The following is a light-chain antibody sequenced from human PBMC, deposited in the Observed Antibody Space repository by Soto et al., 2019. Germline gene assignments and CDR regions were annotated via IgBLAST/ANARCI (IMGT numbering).Light chain of an antibody. V-gene: IGKV3-20*01. CDR2: GAS. CDR1: QSVSSSY. CDR3: QQYDSSPIT. Sequence: EIVLTQSPGTLSLSPGERATLSCRASQSVSSSYLAWYQQKPGQAPRLLIYGASSRATGIPDRFSGSGSGTDFTITISRLEPEYLAVYYCQQYDSSPITFGQGTRLEIK. J-gene: IGKJ5*01.